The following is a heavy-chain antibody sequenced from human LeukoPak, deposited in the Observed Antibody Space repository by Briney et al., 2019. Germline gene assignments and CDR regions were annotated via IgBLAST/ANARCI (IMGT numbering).Heavy chain of an antibody. J-gene: IGHJ4*02. V-gene: IGHV3-30*19. Sequence: GGSLRLSCAASGFTSSSYGIHWVRQAPGKGLEWVAVISYDGSNKYYADSVKGRFTISRDNSKNTLYLQMNSLRAEDTAVYYCARSPQYYYGSGSYYNAPYFDYWGQGTLVTVSS. CDR3: ARSPQYYYGSGSYYNAPYFDY. D-gene: IGHD3-10*01. CDR2: ISYDGSNK. CDR1: GFTSSSYG.